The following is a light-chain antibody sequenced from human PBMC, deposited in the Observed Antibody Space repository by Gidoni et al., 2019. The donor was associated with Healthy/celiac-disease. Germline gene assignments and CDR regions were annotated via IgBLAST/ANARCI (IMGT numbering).Light chain of an antibody. CDR3: QQYGSSPQT. J-gene: IGKJ2*01. CDR2: GAS. V-gene: IGKV3-20*01. Sequence: EIVLTQSPGPLSLSPGERATLSCRASQSVSSSYFAWYQQKPGQAPRLLIYGASSRATGIPARFSGSGSGTDFTLTISSLEPEDFAVYYCQQYGSSPQTFGQGTKLEIK. CDR1: QSVSSSY.